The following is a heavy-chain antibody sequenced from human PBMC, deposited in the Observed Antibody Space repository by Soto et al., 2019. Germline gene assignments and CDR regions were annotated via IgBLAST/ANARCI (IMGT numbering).Heavy chain of an antibody. D-gene: IGHD6-13*01. CDR1: GFTFDDYA. Sequence: GGSLRLSCAASGFTFDDYAMHWVRQAPGKGLEWVSGISWNSGGIGYADSVKGRFTISRDNAKNSLYLQMNSLRAEDTALYYCAKDIAAAGTWNWFDPWGQGTLVTVSS. J-gene: IGHJ5*02. V-gene: IGHV3-9*01. CDR2: ISWNSGGI. CDR3: AKDIAAAGTWNWFDP.